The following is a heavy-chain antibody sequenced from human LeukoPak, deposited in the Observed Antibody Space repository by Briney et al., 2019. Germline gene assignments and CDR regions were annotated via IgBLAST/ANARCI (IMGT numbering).Heavy chain of an antibody. CDR2: ISSSSSYI. J-gene: IGHJ4*02. D-gene: IGHD3-22*01. CDR1: GFTFSSYS. Sequence: GGSLRLSCAASGFTFSSYSMNWVRQAPGKGLEWVSSISSSSSYIYYADSVKGRFTISRDNSKNTLYLQMNSLRAEDTAVYCCATNYYDSSGYYPEGGYWGQGTLVTVSS. V-gene: IGHV3-21*04. CDR3: ATNYYDSSGYYPEGGY.